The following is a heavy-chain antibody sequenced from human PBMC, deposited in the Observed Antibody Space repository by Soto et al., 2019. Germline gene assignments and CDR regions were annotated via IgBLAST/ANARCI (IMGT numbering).Heavy chain of an antibody. CDR2: ISGSGGST. V-gene: IGHV3-23*01. CDR3: ANLHRHYYSFVGTADY. J-gene: IGHJ4*02. CDR1: GFTFSSYA. Sequence: EVQLLESGGGLVQPGGSLRLSCAASGFTFSSYAMSWVRQAPGKGLEWVSAISGSGGSTYYADSVKGRFTISRDNSKNTLYLQMNSLRAEDTAVYYCANLHRHYYSFVGTADYWGQGTLVTVSS. D-gene: IGHD3-10*01.